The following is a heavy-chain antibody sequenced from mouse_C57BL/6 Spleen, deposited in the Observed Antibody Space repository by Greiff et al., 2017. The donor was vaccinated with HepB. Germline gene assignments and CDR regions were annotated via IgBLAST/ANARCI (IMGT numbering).Heavy chain of an antibody. V-gene: IGHV7-1*01. Sequence: DVMLVDSGGGLVQSGRSLRLSCATSGFTFSDFYMEWVRQAPGKGLEWIAASRNKANDYTTEYSASVKGRFIVSRDTSQSILYLQMNALRAEDTAIYYCARDDWFAYWGQGTLVTVSA. CDR3: ARDDWFAY. J-gene: IGHJ3*01. CDR2: SRNKANDYTT. CDR1: GFTFSDFY.